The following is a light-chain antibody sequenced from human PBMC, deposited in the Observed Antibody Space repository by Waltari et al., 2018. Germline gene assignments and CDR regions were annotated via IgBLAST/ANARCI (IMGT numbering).Light chain of an antibody. J-gene: IGLJ1*01. CDR3: CSYAGRSTLI. V-gene: IGLV2-23*01. Sequence: QSALTQPASVSGSPGQSITISCTGRSSAVGTYNFVSWYQEHPGKAPKLLIYEASKRPSGVSTRFSGSKSGNTASLTISGLQAEDEADYYCCSYAGRSTLIFGTGTKVTVL. CDR1: SSAVGTYNF. CDR2: EAS.